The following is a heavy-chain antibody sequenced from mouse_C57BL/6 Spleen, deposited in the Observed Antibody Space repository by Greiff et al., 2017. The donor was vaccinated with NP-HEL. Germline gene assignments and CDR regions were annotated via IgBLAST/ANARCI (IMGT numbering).Heavy chain of an antibody. CDR3: ARQIYYYGSSLGYFDV. D-gene: IGHD1-1*01. CDR1: GFSLTSYG. CDR2: IWSGGST. Sequence: VQLQQSGPGLVQPSQSLSIPCTVSGFSLTSYGVHWVRQSPGKGLEWLGVIWSGGSTDYNAAFISRLSISKDNSKSQVFCKMNSLQADDTAIYYCARQIYYYGSSLGYFDVWGTGTTVTVSS. J-gene: IGHJ1*03. V-gene: IGHV2-2*01.